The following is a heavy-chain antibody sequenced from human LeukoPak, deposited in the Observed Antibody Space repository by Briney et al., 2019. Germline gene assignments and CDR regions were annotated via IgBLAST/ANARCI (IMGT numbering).Heavy chain of an antibody. Sequence: PGGSLRLLCAASGFTFTSYSMNWVRQAPGKGLEWVSTISGGGGSTYYADSVKGRFTISRDNSKNTLYLQVNSLRAEDTAVYYCAKGGKWDVTPFDYWGQGTLVTVSS. CDR1: GFTFTSYS. CDR3: AKGGKWDVTPFDY. J-gene: IGHJ4*02. D-gene: IGHD1-26*01. V-gene: IGHV3-23*01. CDR2: ISGGGGST.